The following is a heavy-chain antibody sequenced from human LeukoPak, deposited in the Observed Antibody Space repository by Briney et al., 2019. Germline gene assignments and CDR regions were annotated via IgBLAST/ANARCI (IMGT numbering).Heavy chain of an antibody. Sequence: GGSLRLSCAATGFTFSSYWMHWVRQAPGKGLVWVSRINSDGSSTSYADSVKGRFTISRDNAKNTLYLQMNSLRAEDTAVYYCARRSSTASIDYWGQGTLVTVSS. D-gene: IGHD1-1*01. CDR1: GFTFSSYW. CDR2: INSDGSST. CDR3: ARRSSTASIDY. V-gene: IGHV3-74*01. J-gene: IGHJ4*02.